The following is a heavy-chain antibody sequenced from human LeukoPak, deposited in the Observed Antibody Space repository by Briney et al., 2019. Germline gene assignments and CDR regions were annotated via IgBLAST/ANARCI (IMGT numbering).Heavy chain of an antibody. Sequence: GGSLRLSCAASGFTFSSYWMSWVRQAPGKGLEWVANIKQDGSEKYYVDSVKGRFTISRDNAKNSLYLQMNSLRAEDTAVYYCARVPSSYYDSSYFDYWGQGTLVTVSS. CDR2: IKQDGSEK. D-gene: IGHD3-22*01. J-gene: IGHJ4*02. CDR1: GFTFSSYW. CDR3: ARVPSSYYDSSYFDY. V-gene: IGHV3-7*01.